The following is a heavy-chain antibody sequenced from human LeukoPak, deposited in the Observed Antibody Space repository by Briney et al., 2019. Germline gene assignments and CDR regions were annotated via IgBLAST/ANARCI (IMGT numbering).Heavy chain of an antibody. Sequence: PGGSLRLSCAASGFTFSDYYMSWIRQAPGKGLEWVSYISSSGSTIHYADSVKGRFTISRDNAKNSLYLQMNSLRAEDTAVYYCARGSPITIFEYYGMDVWGQGTTVTVSS. D-gene: IGHD3-3*01. CDR1: GFTFSDYY. J-gene: IGHJ6*02. CDR3: ARGSPITIFEYYGMDV. CDR2: ISSSGSTI. V-gene: IGHV3-11*01.